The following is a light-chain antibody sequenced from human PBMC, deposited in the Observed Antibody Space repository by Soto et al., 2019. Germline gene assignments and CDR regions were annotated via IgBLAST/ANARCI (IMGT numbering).Light chain of an antibody. CDR2: DAS. V-gene: IGKV3-11*01. J-gene: IGKJ2*01. CDR1: QSVSSY. Sequence: EIVLTQSPATLSLSPGERATLSCRASQSVSSYLAWYQQKPGQAPRLLIYDASNRATGIPARFSGSGSGTDFNLTISSLEPEDFAVYYCQQRSNWPKTFGQGTKMDIK. CDR3: QQRSNWPKT.